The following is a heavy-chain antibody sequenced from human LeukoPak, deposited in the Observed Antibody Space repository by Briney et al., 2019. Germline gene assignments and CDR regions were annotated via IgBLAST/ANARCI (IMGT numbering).Heavy chain of an antibody. V-gene: IGHV4-59*13. CDR1: GGSIRDYY. CDR3: ARDSPFECAIFGDSFDI. J-gene: IGHJ3*02. D-gene: IGHD3-3*01. Sequence: SETLSLTCTVSGGSIRDYYWSWIRQSPGKGLEWIAHMQYSGSTNYSSCRAGRGTISIDTSRMQVSLELSSVPAADTAVYYCARDSPFECAIFGDSFDICGQGTVVAVSS. CDR2: MQYSGST.